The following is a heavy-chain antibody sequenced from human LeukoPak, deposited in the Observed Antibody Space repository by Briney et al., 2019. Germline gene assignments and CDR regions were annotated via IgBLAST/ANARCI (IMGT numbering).Heavy chain of an antibody. Sequence: GESLKISCLGSGYTFTNYWIGWVRQMPGKGLEWMGVIYPGDSTTRYSPSFQGQVTISVDKSVNTAYLQWSSLKASDTAIYYCARHPYTQRCTRARCHRWFDPWGQGTLVTVSS. J-gene: IGHJ5*02. D-gene: IGHD2-2*02. CDR3: ARHPYTQRCTRARCHRWFDP. CDR2: IYPGDSTT. V-gene: IGHV5-51*01. CDR1: GYTFTNYW.